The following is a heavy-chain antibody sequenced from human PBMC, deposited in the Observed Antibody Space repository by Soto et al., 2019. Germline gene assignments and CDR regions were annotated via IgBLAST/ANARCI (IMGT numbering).Heavy chain of an antibody. V-gene: IGHV1-69*02. J-gene: IGHJ3*02. CDR3: ARAYCSGGSCYYYDAFDI. CDR1: GGTFSSYT. CDR2: IIPILGIA. D-gene: IGHD2-15*01. Sequence: QVQLVQSGAEVKKPGSSVKVSCKASGGTFSSYTISWVRQAPGQGLEWMGRIIPILGIADYAQKFQGRVTITADKATSTAYMELSRLRSADTAVYYCARAYCSGGSCYYYDAFDIWGQGTMVTVSS.